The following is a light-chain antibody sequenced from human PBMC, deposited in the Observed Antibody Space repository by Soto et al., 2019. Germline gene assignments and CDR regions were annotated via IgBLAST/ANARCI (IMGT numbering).Light chain of an antibody. CDR3: QQYGSSRLT. CDR2: GAS. J-gene: IGKJ4*01. Sequence: EIVLTQSPGTLSLSPGERATLSCRASQSVSSSYLAWYQQKPGQAPRLLIYGASSRATGIPDRFSGSRSVTDLTLNIRRLEPEDFAVYYCQQYGSSRLTFGGGTQVEIK. CDR1: QSVSSSY. V-gene: IGKV3-20*01.